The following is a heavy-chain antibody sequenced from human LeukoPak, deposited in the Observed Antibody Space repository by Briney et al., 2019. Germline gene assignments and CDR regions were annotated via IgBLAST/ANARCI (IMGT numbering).Heavy chain of an antibody. D-gene: IGHD2-15*01. V-gene: IGHV3-30-3*01. J-gene: IGHJ6*02. CDR1: GFTFSSYA. CDR3: ARDHSGYCSGGSCYGRAYYYYGMDV. CDR2: ISYDGSNK. Sequence: PGRPLRLSCAASGFTFSSYAMHWVRQAPGKGLEWVAVISYDGSNKYDGDSVKGRFTISRDNSKDTLYLQMNSLRAEDTAVYYCARDHSGYCSGGSCYGRAYYYYGMDVWGQGTTVTVSS.